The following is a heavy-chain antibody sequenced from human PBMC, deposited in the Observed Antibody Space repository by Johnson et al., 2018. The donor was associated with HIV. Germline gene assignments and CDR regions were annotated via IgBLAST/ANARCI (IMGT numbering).Heavy chain of an antibody. CDR2: INSEGSST. J-gene: IGHJ3*02. CDR3: ARDGLATYAFDI. D-gene: IGHD5-12*01. CDR1: GFTFSSYW. V-gene: IGHV3-74*01. Sequence: VQLVESGGGLVQPGGSLRLSCAASGFTFSSYWMHWFRQAPGNGLVWVSHINSEGSSTTYADSVKGRFTISRDNAKNTLYLQMNSLRAEDTAVYYCARDGLATYAFDIWGQGTMVTVSS.